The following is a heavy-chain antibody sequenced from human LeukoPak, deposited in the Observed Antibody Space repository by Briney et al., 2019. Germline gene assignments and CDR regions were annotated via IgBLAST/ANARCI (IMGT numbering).Heavy chain of an antibody. Sequence: TGGSLRLSCAASGFTFSSYWMSWVRQAPGKGLEWVSYISSSSSTIYYADSVKGRFTISRDNAKNSLYLQMNSLRDEDTAVYYCARDRILFPELYYYDSSGYPLFDYWGQGTLVTVSS. CDR1: GFTFSSYW. D-gene: IGHD3-22*01. CDR2: ISSSSSTI. J-gene: IGHJ4*02. CDR3: ARDRILFPELYYYDSSGYPLFDY. V-gene: IGHV3-48*02.